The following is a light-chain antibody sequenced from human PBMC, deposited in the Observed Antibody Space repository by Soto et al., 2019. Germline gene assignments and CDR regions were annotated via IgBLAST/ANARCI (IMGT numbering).Light chain of an antibody. J-gene: IGLJ3*02. CDR3: CSYSGSYTWV. V-gene: IGLV2-11*01. Sequence: ALTQPRSVSGSPGQSVTISCTGTSSDVGGYNYVSWYQQHPGKAPKLMIYDVSKWPSGVPDRFSGSKSGNTASLTISGLQAEDEADYYCCSYSGSYTWVFGGGTKLTVL. CDR2: DVS. CDR1: SSDVGGYNY.